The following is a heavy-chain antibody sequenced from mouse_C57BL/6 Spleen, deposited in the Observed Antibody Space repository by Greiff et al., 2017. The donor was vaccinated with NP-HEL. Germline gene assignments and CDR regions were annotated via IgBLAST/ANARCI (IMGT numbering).Heavy chain of an antibody. D-gene: IGHD1-3*01. CDR2: INPSNGGT. CDR1: GYNFTSYW. V-gene: IGHV1-53*01. Sequence: QVQLQQPGTELVKPGASVKLSCTASGYNFTSYWMHWVKQRPVQGLEWIGNINPSNGGTNYNEKFKGKATLTVDKSSSTAYMQLSSLTSEDSAVYYCAIKGLYYLDYWGQGTTLTVSS. CDR3: AIKGLYYLDY. J-gene: IGHJ2*01.